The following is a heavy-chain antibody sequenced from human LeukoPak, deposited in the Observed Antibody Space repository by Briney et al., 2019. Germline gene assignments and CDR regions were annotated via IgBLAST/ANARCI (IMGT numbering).Heavy chain of an antibody. D-gene: IGHD3-22*01. V-gene: IGHV4-59*12. CDR3: ARAHYYDSSGYDY. CDR1: GGSISSYY. CDR2: IYYTGST. J-gene: IGHJ4*02. Sequence: SETLSLTCTVSGGSISSYYWSWIRQPPGKGLEWIGHIYYTGSTNYNPSLKGRVTISVDRSKNQFSLKLSSVTAADTAVYYCARAHYYDSSGYDYWGQGTLVTVSS.